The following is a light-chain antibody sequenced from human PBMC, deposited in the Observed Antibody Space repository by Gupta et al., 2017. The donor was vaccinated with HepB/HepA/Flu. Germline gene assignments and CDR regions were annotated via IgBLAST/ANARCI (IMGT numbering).Light chain of an antibody. Sequence: QSALTQPASVSGSPGQSITIPCTGTSSDVGGYNYFSWYQQHPGKAPKLMMYDVTNRPSGVSNRFSASKSGNTASPHTSAVQADDEADDYYSSSMSSSRLSFGGGTKLTVL. CDR2: DVT. CDR1: SSDVGGYNY. V-gene: IGLV2-14*03. CDR3: SSSMSSSRLS. J-gene: IGLJ3*02.